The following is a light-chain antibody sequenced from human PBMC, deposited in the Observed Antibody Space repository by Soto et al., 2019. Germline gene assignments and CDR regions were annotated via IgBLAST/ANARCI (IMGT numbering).Light chain of an antibody. V-gene: IGKV2-28*01. Sequence: DIVMTQSPLSLPVTPGEPASISCRSSQNLMHSNGYNYLDWYLQKPGQSPQLLIYLGSNRASGVPDRFSGSGSGTDFTLEISRVEPEDVGVYYCMQTLQTPTFGQGTRVEIK. CDR1: QNLMHSNGYNY. J-gene: IGKJ1*01. CDR2: LGS. CDR3: MQTLQTPT.